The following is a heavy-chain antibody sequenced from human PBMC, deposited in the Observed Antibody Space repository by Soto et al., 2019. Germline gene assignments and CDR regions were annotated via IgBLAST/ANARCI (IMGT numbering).Heavy chain of an antibody. CDR1: GFTFSSYG. CDR3: ARMVLRGSKPIAARTYYYGMDV. Sequence: GGSLRLSCAASGFTFSSYGMHWVRQAPGKGLERVAVICNDGSNKYYADSVKGRFTISRDNSKNTLYLQMNSLRAEDMAVYYCARMVLRGSKPIAARTYYYGMDVWGQGTTVTVSS. CDR2: ICNDGSNK. D-gene: IGHD6-6*01. V-gene: IGHV3-33*01. J-gene: IGHJ6*02.